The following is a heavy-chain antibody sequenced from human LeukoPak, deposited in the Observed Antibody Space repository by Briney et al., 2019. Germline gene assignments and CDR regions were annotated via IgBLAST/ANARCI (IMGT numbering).Heavy chain of an antibody. J-gene: IGHJ3*02. Sequence: SVKVSCKASGGTFSSYAISWVRQAPGQGLEWMGGIIPIFGTANYAQKFQGRVTITADEPTSTAYMELSSLRSEDTAVYYCAIILGYCSSTSCYKGDAFDIWGQGTMVTVSS. CDR2: IIPIFGTA. D-gene: IGHD2-2*02. CDR1: GGTFSSYA. V-gene: IGHV1-69*13. CDR3: AIILGYCSSTSCYKGDAFDI.